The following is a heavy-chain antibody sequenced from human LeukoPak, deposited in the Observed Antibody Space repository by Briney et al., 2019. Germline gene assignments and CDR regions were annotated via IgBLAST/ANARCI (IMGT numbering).Heavy chain of an antibody. CDR1: AFTFSSNA. CDR2: ISGSVCST. J-gene: IGHJ4*02. CDR3: EKGPGGAVAGIFDY. D-gene: IGHD6-19*01. V-gene: IGHV3-23*01. Sequence: GRSLRLSCAAAAFTFSSNAMSWGRHAPGEGLEWVSEISGSVCSTDNANSVKGRFTIARDNSKTTMYLQIISLRAEDTAVYYWEKGPGGAVAGIFDYWGQGTLVTVSS.